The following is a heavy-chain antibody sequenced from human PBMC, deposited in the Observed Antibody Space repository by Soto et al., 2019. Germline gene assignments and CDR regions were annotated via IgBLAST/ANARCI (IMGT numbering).Heavy chain of an antibody. Sequence: ASVKVSCTASGYTFTNYYVHWVRQAPGQGLEWMGMITPSGGGTSYAQKFQGRVTMTTDTSTSTVYMELRSLRSEDTAVYYCARDSVTLVRGVIRFDSWGQGTLVTVS. CDR3: ARDSVTLVRGVIRFDS. V-gene: IGHV1-46*01. D-gene: IGHD3-10*01. CDR1: GYTFTNYY. CDR2: ITPSGGGT. J-gene: IGHJ4*02.